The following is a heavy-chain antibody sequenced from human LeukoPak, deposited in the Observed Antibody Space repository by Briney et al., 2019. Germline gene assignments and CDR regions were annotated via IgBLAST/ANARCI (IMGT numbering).Heavy chain of an antibody. CDR2: ISSSSSYI. D-gene: IGHD5-18*01. Sequence: GGSLRLSCAASEFTFSSYSMNWVRQAPGKGLEWVSSISSSSSYIYYADSVKGRFTISRDNAKNSLYLQMNSLRAEDTAVYYCARGVGGYSYGFDYWDQGTLVTVSS. CDR3: ARGVGGYSYGFDY. CDR1: EFTFSSYS. J-gene: IGHJ4*02. V-gene: IGHV3-21*01.